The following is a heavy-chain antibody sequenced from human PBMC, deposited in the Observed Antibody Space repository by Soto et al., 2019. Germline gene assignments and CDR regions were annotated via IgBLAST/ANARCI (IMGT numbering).Heavy chain of an antibody. J-gene: IGHJ5*02. CDR2: INQDGSQK. CDR3: ARDDGGAIGSGWFGA. D-gene: IGHD6-19*01. CDR1: RFTFSTYW. Sequence: EVQLVESGGGLVQPGGSLRLSCTASRFTFSTYWMSWVRQAPGKGLEWVANINQDGSQKYYADSVKGRFTISRDNAKNSLYLQMNSLRAEDTAVFYCARDDGGAIGSGWFGAWGQGALVTVSS. V-gene: IGHV3-7*01.